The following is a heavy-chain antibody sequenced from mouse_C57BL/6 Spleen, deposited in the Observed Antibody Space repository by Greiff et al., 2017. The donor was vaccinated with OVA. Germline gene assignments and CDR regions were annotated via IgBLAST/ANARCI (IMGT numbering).Heavy chain of an antibody. Sequence: EVQVVESGPGLVKPSQSLSLTCSVTGYSITSGYYWNWIRQFPGNKLEWMGYISYDGSNNYNPSLKNRISITRDTSKNQFFLKLNSVTTEDTATYYCARGGDYYGSSSYWYFDVWGTGTTVTVSS. CDR1: GYSITSGYY. J-gene: IGHJ1*03. D-gene: IGHD1-1*01. CDR2: ISYDGSN. CDR3: ARGGDYYGSSSYWYFDV. V-gene: IGHV3-6*01.